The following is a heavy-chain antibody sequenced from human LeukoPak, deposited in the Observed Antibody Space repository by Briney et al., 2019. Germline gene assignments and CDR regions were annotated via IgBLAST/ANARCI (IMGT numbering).Heavy chain of an antibody. D-gene: IGHD3-16*02. CDR1: GYRFTSYW. CDR2: IYPGDSDT. Sequence: GESLKISCKGSGYRFTSYWIGWVRQMPGKGLEWMGIIYPGDSDTRYSPSFQGQVTISADKSISTAYLQWSSLKASDTAMYYCARSHYDYVWGSYRTYYFDYWGQGTLVTVSS. CDR3: ARSHYDYVWGSYRTYYFDY. V-gene: IGHV5-51*01. J-gene: IGHJ4*02.